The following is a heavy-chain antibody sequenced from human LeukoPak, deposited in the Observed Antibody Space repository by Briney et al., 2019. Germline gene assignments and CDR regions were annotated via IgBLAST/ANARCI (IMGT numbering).Heavy chain of an antibody. J-gene: IGHJ4*02. V-gene: IGHV3-21*01. Sequence: GGSLRLSCAASGFTFGRYCMDWVRQAPGKGLEWVSSISDSGTYIYYADSVKGRFTISRDNAKNLLYLQMNSLRAEDTAVYYCASLPGGYCRTTSCYRKDFDYWGQGTLVTASS. CDR3: ASLPGGYCRTTSCYRKDFDY. D-gene: IGHD2-2*01. CDR2: ISDSGTYI. CDR1: GFTFGRYC.